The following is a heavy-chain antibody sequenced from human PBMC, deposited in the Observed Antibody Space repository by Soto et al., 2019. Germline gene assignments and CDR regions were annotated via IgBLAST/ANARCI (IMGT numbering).Heavy chain of an antibody. CDR2: INHTGST. J-gene: IGHJ4*02. CDR1: GGSFSGYS. V-gene: IGHV4-34*01. Sequence: PSETLSLTCAVYGGSFSGYSWTWIRQPPGTGLEWIGEINHTGSTNYNPSLKSRVTISVDTSKNQFSLRAEDMAVYYCARGPDHFDYWGQGTLVTVSS. CDR3: ARGPDHFDY.